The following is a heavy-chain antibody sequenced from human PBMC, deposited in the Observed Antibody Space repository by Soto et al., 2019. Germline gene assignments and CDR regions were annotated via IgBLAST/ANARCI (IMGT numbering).Heavy chain of an antibody. D-gene: IGHD3-10*01. J-gene: IGHJ6*04. V-gene: IGHV4-34*01. Sequence: SETLSLTCAVYGGSFSGYYWSWIRQPPGKGLEWIGEINHSGSTNYNPSLKSRVTISVDTSKNQFSLKLSSVTAADTAVYYCARGVPYYGSGSYYLGYYYGMDVWGKGTTVPVSS. CDR1: GGSFSGYY. CDR2: INHSGST. CDR3: ARGVPYYGSGSYYLGYYYGMDV.